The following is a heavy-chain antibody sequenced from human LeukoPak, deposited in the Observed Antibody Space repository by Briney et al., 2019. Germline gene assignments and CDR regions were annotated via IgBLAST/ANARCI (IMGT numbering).Heavy chain of an antibody. J-gene: IGHJ4*02. CDR3: ARIDPLGYFDQ. CDR1: GAFSSRFY. CDR2: IFFSGHS. V-gene: IGHV4-59*13. Sequence: SETLSLTCTVSGAFSSRFYWSWVRQSPGKGLEWIDNIFFSGHSNYNPSLTGRVTISPDTSKSQFSLKMTSVTAADTALYYCARIDPLGYFDQWGQGTLVTVSS. D-gene: IGHD3-10*01.